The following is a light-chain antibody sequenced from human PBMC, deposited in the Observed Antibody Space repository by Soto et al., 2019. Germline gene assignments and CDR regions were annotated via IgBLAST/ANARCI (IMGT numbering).Light chain of an antibody. V-gene: IGKV1-9*01. CDR2: SES. Sequence: DIQLTQSPSVLSASVGDRVTITCRASQALSNYLAWYQQKPGKAPDLLIYSESTLQSGVPSRFSGSGSETELSLTIRALQPEDFATYYCQQLSRYPLTFGGGTKVDIK. CDR3: QQLSRYPLT. CDR1: QALSNY. J-gene: IGKJ4*01.